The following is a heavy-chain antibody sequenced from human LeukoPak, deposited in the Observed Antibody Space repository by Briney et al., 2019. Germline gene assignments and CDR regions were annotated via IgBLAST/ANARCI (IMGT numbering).Heavy chain of an antibody. V-gene: IGHV4-59*08. Sequence: PSETLSLTCTVSGGSISSYYWSWIRQPPGKGLEWIGYIYYSGSTNYNPSLKSRVTISVDTSKNQFSLKLSSVTAADTAVYYCAKGHSSTWYGTDVWGEGTTVTVSS. CDR2: IYYSGST. CDR3: AKGHSSTWYGTDV. D-gene: IGHD6-13*01. CDR1: GGSISSYY. J-gene: IGHJ6*04.